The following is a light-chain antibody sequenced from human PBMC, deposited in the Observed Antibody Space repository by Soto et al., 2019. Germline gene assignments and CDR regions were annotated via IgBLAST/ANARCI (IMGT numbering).Light chain of an antibody. V-gene: IGKV1-39*01. CDR3: QQYYSYPLT. CDR2: AAS. J-gene: IGKJ4*01. Sequence: DIQMTQSPSSLSASVGDMFAITCRASQSISSYLNWYQQKPGKAPKPLIYAASTLQSGVPSRFSGSGSGTDFTLTISCLQSEDFATYYCQQYYSYPLTFGGGTKVDIK. CDR1: QSISSY.